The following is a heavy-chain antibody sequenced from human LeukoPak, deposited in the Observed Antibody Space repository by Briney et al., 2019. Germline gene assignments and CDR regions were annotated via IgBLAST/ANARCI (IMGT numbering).Heavy chain of an antibody. J-gene: IGHJ3*02. Sequence: GGSLRLSCAASAFTVSSNYMTWVRQAPGKGLEWVSVIYSGGTRYYADSVTGRFTISRDNSKNTLYLQMNTLRAEDTAVYYCARLISVAGTGAFDIWGQGKMVTVSS. D-gene: IGHD6-19*01. CDR3: ARLISVAGTGAFDI. V-gene: IGHV3-66*01. CDR1: AFTVSSNY. CDR2: IYSGGTR.